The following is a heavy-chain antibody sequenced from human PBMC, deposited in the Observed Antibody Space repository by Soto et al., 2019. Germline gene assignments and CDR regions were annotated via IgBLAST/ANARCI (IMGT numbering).Heavy chain of an antibody. J-gene: IGHJ5*02. CDR1: GGSFSGYY. CDR2: INHSGSI. V-gene: IGHV4-34*01. D-gene: IGHD3-22*01. CDR3: TGAYYDINGYSLDP. Sequence: SETLSLTCAVYGGSFSGYYWSWIRQPPGKGLEWIGEINHSGSINYNPSLKSRVIISVDTAKNQFSLRLSSVTAADTAVYYCTGAYYDINGYSLDPWGQGTSVTVSS.